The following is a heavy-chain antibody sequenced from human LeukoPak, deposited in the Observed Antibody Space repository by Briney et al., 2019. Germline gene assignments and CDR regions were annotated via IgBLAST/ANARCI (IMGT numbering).Heavy chain of an antibody. D-gene: IGHD4-17*01. V-gene: IGHV3-30*02. Sequence: GGSLRLSCAACGFTFSSYGMLWLRQAPGKGLEWVAFIRYDGSNKYYADSVKGRFTISRDNSKHTLYLQMNRLRAEDTAVYYCAKDPDDYGDYFDYWGQGTLVTVSS. CDR3: AKDPDDYGDYFDY. CDR1: GFTFSSYG. CDR2: IRYDGSNK. J-gene: IGHJ4*02.